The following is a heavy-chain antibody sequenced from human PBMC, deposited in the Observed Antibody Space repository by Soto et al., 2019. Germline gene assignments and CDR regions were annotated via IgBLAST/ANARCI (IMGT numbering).Heavy chain of an antibody. J-gene: IGHJ4*02. CDR1: GFTFSDYY. CDR3: ARDASERAVDREFDY. Sequence: GSLRLSCAASGFTFSDYYMSWIRQAPGKGLEWVSYISSSSSYTNYADSVKGRFTISRDNAKSSLYLQMNSLRAEDTAVYYCARDASERAVDREFDYWGQGTLVTVSS. D-gene: IGHD6-19*01. CDR2: ISSSSSYT. V-gene: IGHV3-11*06.